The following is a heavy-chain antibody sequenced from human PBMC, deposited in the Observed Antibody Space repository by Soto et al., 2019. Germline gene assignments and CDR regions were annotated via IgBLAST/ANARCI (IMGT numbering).Heavy chain of an antibody. Sequence: GGSLRLSCAASGFTFSSYAMHWVRQAPGKGLEWVAVISYDGSNKYYADSVKGRFTISRDNSKNTLYLQMNSLRAEDTAMYFCARSLFMVAPDNEPFDYWGQGTLVTVSS. D-gene: IGHD5-12*01. CDR3: ARSLFMVAPDNEPFDY. J-gene: IGHJ4*02. CDR2: ISYDGSNK. CDR1: GFTFSSYA. V-gene: IGHV3-30-3*01.